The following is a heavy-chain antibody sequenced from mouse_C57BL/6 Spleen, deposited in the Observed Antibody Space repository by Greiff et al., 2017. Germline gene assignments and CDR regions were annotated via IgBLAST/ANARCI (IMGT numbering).Heavy chain of an antibody. J-gene: IGHJ2*01. Sequence: VKLMESGAELARPGASVKLSCKASGYTFTSYGISWVKQRTGQGLEWIGEIYPRSGNTYYNEKFKGKATLTADKSSSTAYMELRSLTSEDSAVYFCARYYYGSSYDYFDYWGQGTTLTVSS. D-gene: IGHD1-1*01. CDR1: GYTFTSYG. V-gene: IGHV1-81*01. CDR2: IYPRSGNT. CDR3: ARYYYGSSYDYFDY.